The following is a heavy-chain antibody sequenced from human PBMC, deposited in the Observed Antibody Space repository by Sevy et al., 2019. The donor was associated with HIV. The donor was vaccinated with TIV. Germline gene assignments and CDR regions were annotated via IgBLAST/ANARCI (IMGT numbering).Heavy chain of an antibody. CDR2: IYTSGST. CDR3: ARDLVVVAATHYYYYYGMDV. CDR1: GGSISSYY. D-gene: IGHD2-15*01. V-gene: IGHV4-4*07. Sequence: SETLSLTCTVSGGSISSYYWSWIRQPAGKGLEWIGRIYTSGSTNYNPSLKSRVTMSVVTSKNQFSLKLSSVTAADTAVYYCARDLVVVAATHYYYYYGMDVWVQGTTVTVSS. J-gene: IGHJ6*02.